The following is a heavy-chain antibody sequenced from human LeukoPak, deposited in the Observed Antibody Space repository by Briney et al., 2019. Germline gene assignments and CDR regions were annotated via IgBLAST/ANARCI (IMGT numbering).Heavy chain of an antibody. D-gene: IGHD5-24*01. V-gene: IGHV1-69*04. J-gene: IGHJ4*02. CDR3: AREGMATITPLFDY. CDR2: INPILGIA. CDR1: GGTFSSYA. Sequence: SVKVSCKASGGTFSSYAISWVRQAPGQGLEWMGRINPILGIANYAQKFQGRVTITADKSTSTAYMELSSLRSEDTAVYYCAREGMATITPLFDYWGQGTLVTVSS.